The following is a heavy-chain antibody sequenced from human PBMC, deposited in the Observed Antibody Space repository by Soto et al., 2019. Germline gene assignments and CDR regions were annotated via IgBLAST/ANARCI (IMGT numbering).Heavy chain of an antibody. CDR2: ISWDGGST. J-gene: IGHJ4*02. V-gene: IGHV3-43*01. CDR3: VKVDTAMVTGHFDY. Sequence: EVQLVESGGVVVQPGGSLRLSCAASGFTFDDYTMHWVRQAPGKGLEWVSLISWDGGSTYYADSVKGRFTISRDNSKNSLYLQMNSLRTEDTALYYCVKVDTAMVTGHFDYWGQGTLVTVSS. D-gene: IGHD5-18*01. CDR1: GFTFDDYT.